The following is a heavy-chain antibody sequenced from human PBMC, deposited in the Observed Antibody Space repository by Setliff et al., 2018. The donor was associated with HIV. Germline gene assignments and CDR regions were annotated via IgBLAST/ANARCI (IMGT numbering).Heavy chain of an antibody. D-gene: IGHD2-15*01. J-gene: IGHJ6*03. Sequence: SVKVSCKASGGTFSSYAISWVRQAPGQGLEWMGGIIPIFGTANYAQKFQGRVTITADESTNTTFMELGSLRSDDTAVYYCATDPQKGGYYYYYMDVWGKGTTVTVSS. CDR3: ATDPQKGGYYYYYMDV. V-gene: IGHV1-69*13. CDR2: IIPIFGTA. CDR1: GGTFSSYA.